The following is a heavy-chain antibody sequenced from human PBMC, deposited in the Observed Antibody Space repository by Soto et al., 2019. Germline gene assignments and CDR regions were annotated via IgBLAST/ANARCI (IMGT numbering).Heavy chain of an antibody. CDR3: AKDRYYDTPGWFDP. CDR1: GFTFRDHA. V-gene: IGHV3-23*01. Sequence: EAQLLASGGGLVQPGGSLRLSCVGSGFTFRDHAMRWVRQAPGRGLEWVSAISANGGSIQHADSVKGRFSVSRDNAKNTVYLQMHNLITEYSAFYYWAKDRYYDTPGWFDPWGQGSRVIVSS. CDR2: ISANGGSI. D-gene: IGHD3-22*01. J-gene: IGHJ5*02.